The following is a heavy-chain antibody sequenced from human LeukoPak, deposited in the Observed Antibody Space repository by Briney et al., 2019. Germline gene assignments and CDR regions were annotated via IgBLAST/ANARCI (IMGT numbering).Heavy chain of an antibody. D-gene: IGHD6-25*01. J-gene: IGHJ5*02. CDR2: IHDSGST. V-gene: IGHV4-30-4*07. Sequence: PSETLSLTCAVSGDSITSGGYSWSWIRQTPGKGLEWIAYIHDSGSTYNNPSLKSRLSISIDTSKNQLSLKLNSVTAADTAVYYCARVVAAAGNYWFDPWGQGTLVTVSS. CDR1: GDSITSGGYS. CDR3: ARVVAAAGNYWFDP.